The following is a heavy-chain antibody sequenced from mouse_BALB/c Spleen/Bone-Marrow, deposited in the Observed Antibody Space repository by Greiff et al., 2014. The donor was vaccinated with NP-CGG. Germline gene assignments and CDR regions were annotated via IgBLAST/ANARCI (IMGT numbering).Heavy chain of an antibody. Sequence: DVHLVESGGGLVKPGGSLKLSCAASGFTFSDYYMYWVRQTPEKRLEWVATISDGGGYTYYPDGAWGRFTISRDNAKDNLYLQMSSLKSEDTAMYYCARSGERFGAMDYWGQGTSVTVFS. V-gene: IGHV5-4*02. CDR3: ARSGERFGAMDY. D-gene: IGHD3-1*01. CDR2: ISDGGGYT. CDR1: GFTFSDYY. J-gene: IGHJ4*01.